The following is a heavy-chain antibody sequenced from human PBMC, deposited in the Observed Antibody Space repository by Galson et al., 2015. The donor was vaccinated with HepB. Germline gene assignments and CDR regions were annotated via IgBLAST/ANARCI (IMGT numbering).Heavy chain of an antibody. V-gene: IGHV3-23*01. D-gene: IGHD6-19*01. Sequence: SLRLSCAAAEFTFHNCAMTWVRQAPGKGLEWVSTISGGGDTTYYVDSVKGRFTISRDNSKNTLYLHMNTLRAEDTAVYYCARGDGWYAWGQGTLVTVSS. CDR2: ISGGGDTT. J-gene: IGHJ5*02. CDR3: ARGDGWYA. CDR1: EFTFHNCA.